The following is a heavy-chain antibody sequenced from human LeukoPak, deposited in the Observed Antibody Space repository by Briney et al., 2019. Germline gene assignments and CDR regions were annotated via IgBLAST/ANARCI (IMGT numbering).Heavy chain of an antibody. J-gene: IGHJ6*02. CDR1: GGSISSYY. CDR3: ARVSDSYYYYGMDV. D-gene: IGHD5/OR15-5a*01. Sequence: PSETLSLTCTVSGGSISSYYWSWIRQPPGKGLEWIGYIYYSGSTNYNPSLKSRVTISVDTSKNQFSLVTAADTAVYYCARVSDSYYYYGMDVWGQGTTVTVSS. V-gene: IGHV4-59*12. CDR2: IYYSGST.